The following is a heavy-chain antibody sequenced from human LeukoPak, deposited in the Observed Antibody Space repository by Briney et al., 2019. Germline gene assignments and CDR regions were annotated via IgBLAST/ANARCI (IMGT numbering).Heavy chain of an antibody. J-gene: IGHJ4*02. D-gene: IGHD6-6*01. CDR2: IYYSGST. CDR3: ARLPRAARPFDY. V-gene: IGHV4-59*01. Sequence: PSETLSLTCSVSGGSISSYYWSWIRQPPGKGLEWIGYIYYSGSTNYNPSLKSRVTISVDTSKNQFSLKLSSVTAADTAVYYCARLPRAARPFDYWGQGTLVTVSS. CDR1: GGSISSYY.